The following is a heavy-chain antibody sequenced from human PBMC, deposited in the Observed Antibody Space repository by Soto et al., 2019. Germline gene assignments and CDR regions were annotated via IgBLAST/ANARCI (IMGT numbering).Heavy chain of an antibody. CDR1: GGSISSGGYS. CDR2: IYHSGST. D-gene: IGHD3-3*01. J-gene: IGHJ6*02. CDR3: ARGVGTYYDFWSGPYYYYGMDV. V-gene: IGHV4-30-2*01. Sequence: TLSLTCAVSGGSISSGGYSWSWIRQQPGKGLEWIGYIYHSGSTYYNPSLKSRVTMSVDRSKNQFSLKLSSVTAADTAVYYCARGVGTYYDFWSGPYYYYGMDVWGQGTTVIVSS.